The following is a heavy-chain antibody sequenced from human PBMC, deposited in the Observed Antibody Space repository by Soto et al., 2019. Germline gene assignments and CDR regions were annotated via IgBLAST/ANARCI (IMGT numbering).Heavy chain of an antibody. Sequence: VQLLESGGGLVQPGGSLRLSCAASGFTFSNYAMSWVRQAPGKGLEWVSGISGSGSVTYYADSVKGRFTISRDNSKNTLYLQMDSLRAEDTAVYYCAKDTRPYCTNGVCYNLSYWYFDLWGRGTLVTVSS. J-gene: IGHJ2*01. CDR2: ISGSGSVT. D-gene: IGHD2-8*01. CDR3: AKDTRPYCTNGVCYNLSYWYFDL. CDR1: GFTFSNYA. V-gene: IGHV3-23*01.